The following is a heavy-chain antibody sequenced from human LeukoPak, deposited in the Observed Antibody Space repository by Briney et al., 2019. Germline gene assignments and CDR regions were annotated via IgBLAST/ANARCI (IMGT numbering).Heavy chain of an antibody. Sequence: AGSLSLSCSGYTFTFSSFAMLWVSPAQGQGLGWVAVISYDGSNKYYADSVKGRFTMSRDNSKNTLYLQMNSLRAEDTAVYYCARDLIWFGELLLDYWGQGTLVTVSS. D-gene: IGHD3-10*01. J-gene: IGHJ4*02. CDR3: ARDLIWFGELLLDY. CDR1: TFTFSSFA. CDR2: ISYDGSNK. V-gene: IGHV3-30*04.